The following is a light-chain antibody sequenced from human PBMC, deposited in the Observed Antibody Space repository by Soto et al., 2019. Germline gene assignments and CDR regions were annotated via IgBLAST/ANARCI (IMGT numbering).Light chain of an antibody. CDR2: GAS. Sequence: MTQSPSSVSASVGDRVTITCRASQVISSNLAWYQQKPGQAPRLLIYGASTRATGIPARFSGSGSGTEFTLTISSLQSEDFAVYYCQQYNNWPLTFGGGTKVDI. CDR1: QVISSN. V-gene: IGKV3-15*01. CDR3: QQYNNWPLT. J-gene: IGKJ4*01.